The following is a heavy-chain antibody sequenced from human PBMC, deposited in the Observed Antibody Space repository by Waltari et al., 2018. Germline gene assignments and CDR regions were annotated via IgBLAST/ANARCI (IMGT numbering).Heavy chain of an antibody. Sequence: QVQLVESGGGVVQPGRSLRLSCAAFGFHFRSSGMHWVRQTPGRGLEWVAVISSDGSRKSYADSVKGRFSISRDNSKNSLSLEMNSLRPEDTAVYYCASCTGGNCYYYGFDVWGQGTTVTVSS. D-gene: IGHD2-8*02. J-gene: IGHJ6*02. CDR3: ASCTGGNCYYYGFDV. CDR1: GFHFRSSG. V-gene: IGHV3-30*03. CDR2: ISSDGSRK.